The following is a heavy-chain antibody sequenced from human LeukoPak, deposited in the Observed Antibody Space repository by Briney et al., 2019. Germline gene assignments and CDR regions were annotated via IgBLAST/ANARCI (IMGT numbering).Heavy chain of an antibody. V-gene: IGHV4-59*01. J-gene: IGHJ5*02. CDR3: ARGGASSGYFNWFDP. D-gene: IGHD5-12*01. Sequence: SETLSLTCTVSGGSISSDYWSGLRQPPGKGLEWIGYIYYSGSTNYNPSLKSRVTISVDTSKNQFSLKLSSVTAADTAVYYCARGGASSGYFNWFDPWGQGTLVTVSS. CDR2: IYYSGST. CDR1: GGSISSDY.